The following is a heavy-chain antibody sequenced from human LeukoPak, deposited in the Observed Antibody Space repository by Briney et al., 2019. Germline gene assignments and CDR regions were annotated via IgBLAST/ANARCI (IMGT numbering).Heavy chain of an antibody. Sequence: ASVKVSCKASGYTFTSYYMHWVRQAPGQGLEWMGIINLSGGSTSYAQKFQGRVTMTRDTSTSTVYMELSSLRSEDTAVYYCARAGGHYGMDVWGQGTTVTVSS. D-gene: IGHD2-15*01. V-gene: IGHV1-46*01. CDR2: INLSGGST. CDR1: GYTFTSYY. CDR3: ARAGGHYGMDV. J-gene: IGHJ6*02.